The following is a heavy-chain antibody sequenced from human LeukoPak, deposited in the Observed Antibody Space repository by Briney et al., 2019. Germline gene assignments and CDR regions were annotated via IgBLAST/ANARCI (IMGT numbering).Heavy chain of an antibody. CDR1: GGSFSGYY. V-gene: IGHV4-34*01. CDR3: ARGERWLHLLDY. CDR2: INHSGST. Sequence: PSETLSLTCAAYGGSFSGYYWSWIRQPPGKGLEWIGEINHSGSTNYNPSLKSRVTISVDTSKNQFSLKLSSVTAADTAVYYCARGERWLHLLDYWGQGTLVTVSS. J-gene: IGHJ4*02. D-gene: IGHD5-24*01.